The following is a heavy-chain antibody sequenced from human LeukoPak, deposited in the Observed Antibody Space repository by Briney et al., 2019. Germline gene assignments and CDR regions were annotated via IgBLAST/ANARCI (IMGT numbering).Heavy chain of an antibody. D-gene: IGHD3-22*01. V-gene: IGHV1-18*01. CDR1: GYTLTSYG. CDR3: ARVVYYDSSGFFDY. Sequence: ASVKVSCKASGYTLTSYGISWVRQAPGQGLEWMGWISAYNGNTNYAQRLQGRVTMTTDTSTSTAYMELRSLRSDDTAVYYCARVVYYDSSGFFDYWGQGTLVTVSS. CDR2: ISAYNGNT. J-gene: IGHJ4*02.